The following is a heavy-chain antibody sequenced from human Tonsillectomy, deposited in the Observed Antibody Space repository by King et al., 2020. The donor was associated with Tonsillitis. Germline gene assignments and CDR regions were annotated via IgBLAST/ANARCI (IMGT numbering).Heavy chain of an antibody. CDR2: ISGSGGST. V-gene: IGHV3-23*04. Sequence: VKLVESGGGLVQPGGSLRLSCAASGFTFSSYAMSWVRQAPGKGLEWVSAISGSGGSTYSAHSVKGRFTISRDNSKNTLYLQMNSLRAEDTAVYYCAKDKVATMPRDAFDFWGQGTMVTVSS. D-gene: IGHD5-12*01. CDR3: AKDKVATMPRDAFDF. J-gene: IGHJ3*01. CDR1: GFTFSSYA.